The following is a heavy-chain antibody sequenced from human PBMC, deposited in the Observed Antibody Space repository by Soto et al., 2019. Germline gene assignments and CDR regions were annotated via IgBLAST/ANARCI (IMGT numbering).Heavy chain of an antibody. CDR2: IFHSGTT. CDR1: CASIISSY. Sequence: SETLSLTCTFSCASIISSYWSWIRQPPGKGLEWIGYIFHSGTTNYNPSLKSRVTMSVDTYKDQFFLKLTSVTAADTAVYYCARYCNNSDCRHLYYFDYWGLGTLVTVSS. D-gene: IGHD2-8*01. V-gene: IGHV4-59*01. J-gene: IGHJ4*02. CDR3: ARYCNNSDCRHLYYFDY.